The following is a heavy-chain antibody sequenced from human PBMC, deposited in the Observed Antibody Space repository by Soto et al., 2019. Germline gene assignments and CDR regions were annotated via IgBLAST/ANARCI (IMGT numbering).Heavy chain of an antibody. CDR2: ISYDGSNK. CDR1: GFTFSSYG. Sequence: GGSLRLSCAASGFTFSSYGMHWVRQAPGKGLEWVAVISYDGSNKYYADSVKGRFTISRDNSKNTLYLQMNSLRAEDTAVYYCAKEGGVVVPAAHNWFDPWGQGTLVTVSS. J-gene: IGHJ5*02. CDR3: AKEGGVVVPAAHNWFDP. D-gene: IGHD2-2*01. V-gene: IGHV3-30*18.